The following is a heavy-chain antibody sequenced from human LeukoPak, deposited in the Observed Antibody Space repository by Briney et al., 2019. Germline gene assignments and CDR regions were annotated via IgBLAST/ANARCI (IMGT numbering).Heavy chain of an antibody. CDR3: ASPEPTAAAGTELDY. CDR1: GFTFSSYA. D-gene: IGHD6-13*01. Sequence: PGGSLGLSCAASGFTFSSYAMHWVRQAPGKGLEWVAVISYDGSNKYYADSVKGRFTISRDNSKNTLYLQMNSLRAEDTAVYYCASPEPTAAAGTELDYWGQGTLVTVSS. V-gene: IGHV3-30*04. J-gene: IGHJ4*02. CDR2: ISYDGSNK.